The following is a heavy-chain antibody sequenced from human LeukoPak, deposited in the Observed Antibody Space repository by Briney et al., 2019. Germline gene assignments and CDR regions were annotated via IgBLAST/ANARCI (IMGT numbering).Heavy chain of an antibody. CDR1: GGSITNYSYY. CDR2: IYYSGST. V-gene: IGHV4-39*01. Sequence: SEALSLTCTVFGGSITNYSYYWGWIRQPPGKGLEWIGTIYYSGSTYYNPSLKSRVTISVDTAKNQFSLKLSSVTAADTAVYYCARGYGYAYYFDYWGQGTLVTVSS. CDR3: ARGYGYAYYFDY. D-gene: IGHD5-18*01. J-gene: IGHJ4*02.